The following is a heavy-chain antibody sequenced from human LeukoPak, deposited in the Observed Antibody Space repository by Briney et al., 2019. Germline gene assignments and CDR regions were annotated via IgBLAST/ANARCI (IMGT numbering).Heavy chain of an antibody. CDR2: IYNDGGT. V-gene: IGHV3-66*01. Sequence: GGSLRLSCAAAGFSVNNNYMSWVRQAPGKGLEWVSVIYNDGGTFYSNSVKGRFTISRDNAKNTVYLQMNNLRAEDTAVYYCVGTIAYRGSEYWGQGALVTVSS. J-gene: IGHJ4*02. D-gene: IGHD1-7*01. CDR3: VGTIAYRGSEY. CDR1: GFSVNNNY.